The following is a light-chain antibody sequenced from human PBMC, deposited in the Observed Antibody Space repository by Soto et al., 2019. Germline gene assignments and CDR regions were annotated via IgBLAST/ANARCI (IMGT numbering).Light chain of an antibody. CDR3: QQYGSTPYT. CDR2: GAS. V-gene: IGKV3-20*01. CDR1: QSVSNNY. J-gene: IGKJ2*01. Sequence: EVVMTQSPGTLSLSPGERATLSCRASQSVSNNYLAWYQQRPGHAPRLLIYGASKRATGIPDKFSGSGSGTDFTLSVNRLEPEEVAVYYCQQYGSTPYTFGQGTKLEIE.